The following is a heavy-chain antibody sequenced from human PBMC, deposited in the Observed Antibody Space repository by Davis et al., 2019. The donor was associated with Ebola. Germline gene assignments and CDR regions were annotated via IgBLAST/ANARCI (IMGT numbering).Heavy chain of an antibody. Sequence: SVKVSCKTSGGSFSSHPISWVRQAPRQGLEWMGGIIPIFDTPHYAQKFQGRITITADASTSTAYMELSSLRSEDTGTYFCARDFDGGNYYFDYWGTGTPVTVSS. CDR3: ARDFDGGNYYFDY. CDR1: GGSFSSHP. D-gene: IGHD3-9*01. CDR2: IIPIFDTP. V-gene: IGHV1-69*13. J-gene: IGHJ4*02.